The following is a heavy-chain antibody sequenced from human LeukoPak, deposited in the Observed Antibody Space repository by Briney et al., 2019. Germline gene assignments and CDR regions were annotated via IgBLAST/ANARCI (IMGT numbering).Heavy chain of an antibody. D-gene: IGHD2-15*01. J-gene: IGHJ4*02. CDR3: AKARGGGYPFDY. V-gene: IGHV3-9*01. CDR1: GFTFDDYA. CDR2: ISWNSGSI. Sequence: GRSLRLSCAASGFTFDDYAMHWVRQAPGKGLEWVSGISWNSGSIGYADSVKGRFTSSRDNAKNSLYLQMNSLRAEDTALYYCAKARGGGYPFDYWGEGTLVTVSS.